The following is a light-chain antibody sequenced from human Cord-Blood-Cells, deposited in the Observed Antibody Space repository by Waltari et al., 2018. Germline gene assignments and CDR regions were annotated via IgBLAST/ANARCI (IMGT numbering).Light chain of an antibody. J-gene: IGLJ1*01. CDR3: CSYGGSSTFV. CDR2: EGS. CDR1: SSDVGSYNL. Sequence: QSALTQHASVSGSPGQSITISCTGTSSDVGSYNLVSWYQQHPGKAPKLMIYEGSKRPSGVSNRFSGSKSGNTASLTISGLQAEDEANYYCCSYGGSSTFVFGTGTKVTVL. V-gene: IGLV2-23*03.